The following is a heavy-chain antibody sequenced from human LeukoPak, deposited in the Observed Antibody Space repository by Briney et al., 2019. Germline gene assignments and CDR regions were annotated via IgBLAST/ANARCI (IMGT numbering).Heavy chain of an antibody. Sequence: PSETLSLTCTVSGYSISSGYYWGWIRQPPGKGLEWVSSISSNSGYIYNADSVKGRFTISRDNAKNSLYLQMNSLRAEDTAVYFCARGPPSRIVGEMHYWGQGTLVTVSS. J-gene: IGHJ4*02. CDR2: ISSNSGYI. V-gene: IGHV3-21*01. D-gene: IGHD1-26*01. CDR3: ARGPPSRIVGEMHY. CDR1: GYSISSGYY.